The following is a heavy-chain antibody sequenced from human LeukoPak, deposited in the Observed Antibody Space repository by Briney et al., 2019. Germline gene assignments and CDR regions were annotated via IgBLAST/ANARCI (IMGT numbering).Heavy chain of an antibody. CDR2: ISGSGGST. CDR1: GFTFSSYA. V-gene: IGHV3-23*01. CDR3: ANDQMRWFGELLYAFDI. D-gene: IGHD3-10*01. Sequence: GGSLRLSCAASGFTFSSYAMSWVRQAPGKGLEWVSAISGSGGSTYYADSVKGRFTISRDNPKNTLYLQMNSLRAEDTAVYYCANDQMRWFGELLYAFDIWGQGTMVTVSS. J-gene: IGHJ3*02.